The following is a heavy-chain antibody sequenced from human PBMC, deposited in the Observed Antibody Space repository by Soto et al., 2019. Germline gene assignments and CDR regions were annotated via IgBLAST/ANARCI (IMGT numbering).Heavy chain of an antibody. CDR3: ARHFYGNWYFDL. CDR2: IYHSGST. CDR1: GGAISSSSYH. V-gene: IGHV4-39*01. J-gene: IGHJ2*01. Sequence: SETLSLTCTVSGGAISSSSYHWGWIRQPPGKGLEWIGSIYHSGSTYSNPSLNSRVTISVDTSKSQFFLKLSSVTAVDTAVYYCARHFYGNWYFDLWGRGTLVTVSS. D-gene: IGHD4-17*01.